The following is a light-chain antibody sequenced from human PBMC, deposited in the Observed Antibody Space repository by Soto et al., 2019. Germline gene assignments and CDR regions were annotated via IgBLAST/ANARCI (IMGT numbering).Light chain of an antibody. J-gene: IGLJ1*01. V-gene: IGLV2-14*01. CDR1: SSDIGGYDY. Sequence: QSALTQPASVSGSPGQSITISCTGTSSDIGGYDYVSWYQQRPGKAPRLMIYEVRYRPSGVSNRFSGSKSGNTASLTISGLQAEDEAVYYCCSYTRTSNHYFFGSGTKVTVL. CDR3: CSYTRTSNHYF. CDR2: EVR.